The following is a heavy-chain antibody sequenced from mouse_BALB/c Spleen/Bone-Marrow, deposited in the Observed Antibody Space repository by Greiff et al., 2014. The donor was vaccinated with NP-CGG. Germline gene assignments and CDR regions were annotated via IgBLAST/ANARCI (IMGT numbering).Heavy chain of an antibody. J-gene: IGHJ4*01. V-gene: IGHV1-4*01. CDR2: INPSSGYT. D-gene: IGHD2-1*01. CDR1: GYTFTTYT. CDR3: ARVYGNYDAMDY. Sequence: VKLQESGAELARPGASVKMSCRASGYTFTTYTMHWVKQRPGQGLEWIGCINPSSGYTYYNQKFKDKATLTADKSSSAAYLQLSSLTSEDSAVYYCARVYGNYDAMDYWGQGTSVTVSS.